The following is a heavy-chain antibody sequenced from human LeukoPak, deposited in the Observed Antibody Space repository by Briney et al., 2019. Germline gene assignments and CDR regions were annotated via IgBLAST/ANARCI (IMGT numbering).Heavy chain of an antibody. Sequence: GASVKVSCKASGYTFTGYYMHWVRQAPGQGLEWMGWINPNSGGTNYAQKFQGRVTMTRDTSISTAYMELSRLRSDDTAVYYCARDSYYFDSSAYPHDVFDIWGQGTMVTVSS. CDR3: ARDSYYFDSSAYPHDVFDI. CDR2: INPNSGGT. D-gene: IGHD3-22*01. J-gene: IGHJ3*02. CDR1: GYTFTGYY. V-gene: IGHV1-2*02.